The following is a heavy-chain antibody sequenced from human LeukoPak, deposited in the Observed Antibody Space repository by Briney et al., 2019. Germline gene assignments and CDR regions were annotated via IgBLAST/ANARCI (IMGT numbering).Heavy chain of an antibody. J-gene: IGHJ6*02. CDR2: ITQDGSEK. CDR1: GFTFSRHW. Sequence: PGGSLRLSCAVSGFTFSRHWMSWVRQAPGKGLEWLSNITQDGSEKYYVDSVEGRFTISRDNAKNSLYLQMNSLRAEDTTVYYCARSYYGSGTSYGMDVWGQGTTVTVSS. D-gene: IGHD3-10*01. V-gene: IGHV3-7*01. CDR3: ARSYYGSGTSYGMDV.